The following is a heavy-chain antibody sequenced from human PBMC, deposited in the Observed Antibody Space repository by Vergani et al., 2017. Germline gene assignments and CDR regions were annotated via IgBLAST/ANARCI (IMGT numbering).Heavy chain of an antibody. CDR1: GFTFSTYW. D-gene: IGHD4-23*01. CDR2: IKEDGTKT. CDR3: ARYSPGYGGYVQ. Sequence: EVKLEESGGGLVQPGGSLRLSCAASGFTFSTYWMTWVRQAPGKGLEWVANIKEDGTKTYYVDSVKGRFTISRDNAKNSLYLQIDSLRAEDTAVYYCARYSPGYGGYVQWGQGSLVIVSS. J-gene: IGHJ4*02. V-gene: IGHV3-7*01.